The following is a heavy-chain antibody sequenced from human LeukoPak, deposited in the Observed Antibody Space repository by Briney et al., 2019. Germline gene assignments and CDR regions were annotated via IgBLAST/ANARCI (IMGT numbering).Heavy chain of an antibody. V-gene: IGHV1-46*01. Sequence: ASVKVSCKASGYTFTGYYMHWVRQAPGQGLEWMGVINPSGGPATYAQKFQGRVTLTRDTSTTTVYMEVNSLRSDDTAVYYCAREAIFGVVREYYFDLWGQGTLATVS. J-gene: IGHJ4*02. CDR2: INPSGGPA. CDR1: GYTFTGYY. CDR3: AREAIFGVVREYYFDL. D-gene: IGHD3-3*01.